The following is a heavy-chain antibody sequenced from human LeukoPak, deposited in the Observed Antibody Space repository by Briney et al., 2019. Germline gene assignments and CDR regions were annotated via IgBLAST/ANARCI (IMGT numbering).Heavy chain of an antibody. CDR2: INNDGSGT. CDR3: ARSYYSNWD. Sequence: TGGSLRLSCAASGFTFSTYWMQWVRQAPGKGLVWVSRINNDGSGTVYADSVKGRFTISRDNAKNTLYLKMSSLRADDTAVYFCARSYYSNWDWGQGTQVTVSS. CDR1: GFTFSTYW. J-gene: IGHJ4*02. D-gene: IGHD4-11*01. V-gene: IGHV3-74*01.